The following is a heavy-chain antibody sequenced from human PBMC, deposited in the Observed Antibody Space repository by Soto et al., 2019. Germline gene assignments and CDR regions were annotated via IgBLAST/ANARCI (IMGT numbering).Heavy chain of an antibody. V-gene: IGHV4-34*01. J-gene: IGHJ5*02. CDR1: GGSFSGYY. D-gene: IGHD3-9*01. Sequence: PSENLSLTCAVYGGSFSGYYWSWIRQPPGKGLEWIGEINHSGSTNYNPSLKSRVTISVDTSKNQFSLKLSSVTAADTAVYYCARGVPGWNCFYPRCQGILVSVS. CDR3: ARGVPGWNCFYP. CDR2: INHSGST.